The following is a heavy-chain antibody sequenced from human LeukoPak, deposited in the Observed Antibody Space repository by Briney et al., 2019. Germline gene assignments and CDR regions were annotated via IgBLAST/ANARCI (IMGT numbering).Heavy chain of an antibody. CDR1: GVSISSYY. J-gene: IGHJ6*02. Sequence: SETLSLTCTVSGVSISSYYWSWIRQPPGQGLEGSRDIYYSGSTNYNPSLKSRVTISVDTSKNQFSLKLSSVTAADTAVYYCATFSSSTLYYYGMDVWGQGNTVTVSS. CDR2: IYYSGST. V-gene: IGHV4-59*01. D-gene: IGHD6-6*01. CDR3: ATFSSSTLYYYGMDV.